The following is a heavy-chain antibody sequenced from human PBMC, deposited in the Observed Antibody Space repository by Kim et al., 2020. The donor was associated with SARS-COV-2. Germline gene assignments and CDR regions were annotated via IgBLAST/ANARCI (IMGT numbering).Heavy chain of an antibody. CDR3: ATRGSYSISDY. J-gene: IGHJ4*02. V-gene: IGHV3-30*02. D-gene: IGHD1-26*01. Sequence: NTYYADSVKGPITSSRDNSKNTLYLQMNSLRAEETAMYFCATRGSYSISDYWGQGTLVTVSS. CDR2: NT.